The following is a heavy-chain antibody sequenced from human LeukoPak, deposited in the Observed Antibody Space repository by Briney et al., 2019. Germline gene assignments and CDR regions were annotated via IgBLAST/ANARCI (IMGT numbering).Heavy chain of an antibody. D-gene: IGHD1-26*01. CDR3: VKDRGGSPFYGMDV. V-gene: IGHV3-23*01. Sequence: XXAPGXGXEXVSTISGSGGAGTYYADSVKGRFTVSRDNSRNTLYLPMNSLRAEDTAVYYCVKDRGGSPFYGMDVWGQGTTVTVSS. CDR2: ISGSGGAGT. J-gene: IGHJ6*02.